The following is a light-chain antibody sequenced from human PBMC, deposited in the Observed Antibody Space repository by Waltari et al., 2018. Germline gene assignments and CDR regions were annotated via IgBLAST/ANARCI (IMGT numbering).Light chain of an antibody. CDR2: STN. J-gene: IGLJ3*02. CDR3: VLYMGRGIWV. Sequence: QTVVTQEPSFSVSPGGTVTLTCGLSSGSVSTSYYPSWYQQTPGQAPRTLIYSTNTRSSGAPAGFSASILGNKAALTITGAQADDESDYYCVLYMGRGIWVFGGGTKLTVL. CDR1: SGSVSTSYY. V-gene: IGLV8-61*01.